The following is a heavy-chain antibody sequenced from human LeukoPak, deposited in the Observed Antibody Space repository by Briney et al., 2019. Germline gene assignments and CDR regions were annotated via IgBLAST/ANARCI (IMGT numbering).Heavy chain of an antibody. CDR3: GRLAHNAWYAIDF. CDR1: GFTFSTYS. CDR2: ISRSSSYI. J-gene: IGHJ4*02. D-gene: IGHD2-2*01. Sequence: GGSLRLSCAASGFTFSTYSMNWVRQAPGKGLEWVSSISRSSSYIYYADSMKGRFIISRDNAENSLYLQMNSLRAEDTAVYYCGRLAHNAWYAIDFWGQGTLVTVSS. V-gene: IGHV3-21*01.